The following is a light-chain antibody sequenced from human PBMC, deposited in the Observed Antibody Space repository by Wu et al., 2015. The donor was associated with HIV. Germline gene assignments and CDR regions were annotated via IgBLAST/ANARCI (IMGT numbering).Light chain of an antibody. CDR2: DAT. CDR1: QSVNTY. V-gene: IGKV3-11*01. Sequence: EIVSTQSPVTLSLSPGERATLSCRASQSVNTYLAWYQQKPGQAPRLLIYDATHRATGIPARFSGSGSGTDFTLTINSLEPEDFAVYYCHQRSNWPPLTFGGGTKVEIK. CDR3: HQRSNWPPLT. J-gene: IGKJ4*01.